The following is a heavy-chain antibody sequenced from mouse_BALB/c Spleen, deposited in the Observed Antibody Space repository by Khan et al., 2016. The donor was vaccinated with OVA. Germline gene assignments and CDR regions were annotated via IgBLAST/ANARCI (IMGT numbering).Heavy chain of an antibody. CDR3: VRRGHYYGSFYGYFDV. V-gene: IGHV2-9-2*01. J-gene: IGHJ1*01. CDR2: IWTGGGT. Sequence: QVQLKESGPGLVAPSQSLSITCTVSGFSLTSYDISWIRQPPGKGLEWLGVIWTGGGTNYNSAFMSRLNISKDNSKSQVFLKMNSLQTDDTSIYYCVRRGHYYGSFYGYFDVWGAGTTVTVSS. CDR1: GFSLTSYD. D-gene: IGHD1-1*01.